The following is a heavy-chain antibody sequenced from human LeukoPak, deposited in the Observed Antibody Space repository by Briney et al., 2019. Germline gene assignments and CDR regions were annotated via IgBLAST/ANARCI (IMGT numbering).Heavy chain of an antibody. CDR1: GFTFSSYG. CDR2: IWYDGSNK. Sequence: GGSLRLSCAASGFTFSSYGMHWVRQAPGKGLEWVAVIWYDGSNKYYADSVKGRFTISRDNSKNTLYLQMNSLRAEDTAVYYCARGVLDTAMEDYWGQGTLVTVSS. D-gene: IGHD5-18*01. CDR3: ARGVLDTAMEDY. V-gene: IGHV3-33*01. J-gene: IGHJ4*02.